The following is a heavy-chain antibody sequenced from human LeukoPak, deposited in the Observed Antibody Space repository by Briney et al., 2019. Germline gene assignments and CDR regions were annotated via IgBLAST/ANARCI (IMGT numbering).Heavy chain of an antibody. CDR2: IYYSGST. CDR1: GGSISSYY. Sequence: PSETLSLTCTVSGGSISSYYWSWIRQPPGKGLEWIGYIYYSGSTNYNPSLKSRVTISVDTSKDQFSLKLSSVTAADTAVYYCARDSTVESEFDPWGQGTLVTVSS. D-gene: IGHD4-23*01. CDR3: ARDSTVESEFDP. J-gene: IGHJ5*02. V-gene: IGHV4-59*12.